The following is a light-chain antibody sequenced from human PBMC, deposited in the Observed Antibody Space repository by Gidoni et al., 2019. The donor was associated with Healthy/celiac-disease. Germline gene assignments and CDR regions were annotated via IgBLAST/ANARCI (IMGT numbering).Light chain of an antibody. CDR1: QSISSY. V-gene: IGKV1-39*01. CDR3: QQSYTTLLT. J-gene: IGKJ4*01. Sequence: DIQMTQSPSSLSASVGDRVTITFRASQSISSYLNWYQQKPGKAPKLLIYAASSLQSGVPSRFSGSGSGTDFTLTISSLQPEDFATYYCQQSYTTLLTFXGXTKVEIK. CDR2: AAS.